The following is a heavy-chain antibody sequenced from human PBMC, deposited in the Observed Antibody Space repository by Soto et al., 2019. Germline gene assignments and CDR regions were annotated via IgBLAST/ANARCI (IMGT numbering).Heavy chain of an antibody. CDR3: AHSKRLGGTYYDKGMDV. Sequence: QITLRESGPTLVKSGQTLTLTCTFSGFSLSTNGVGVDWIRQPPRKALEWLTLIYWDDDKRYSSSLKSRLTINRGTSTNQVVLTLTNMDPLDTATYYCAHSKRLGGTYYDKGMDVWGQGTTVTVSS. D-gene: IGHD1-1*01. V-gene: IGHV2-5*02. CDR2: IYWDDDK. J-gene: IGHJ6*02. CDR1: GFSLSTNGVG.